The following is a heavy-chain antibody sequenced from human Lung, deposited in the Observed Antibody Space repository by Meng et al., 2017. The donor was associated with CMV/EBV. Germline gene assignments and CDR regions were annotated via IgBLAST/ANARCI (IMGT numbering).Heavy chain of an antibody. V-gene: IGHV3-30-3*01. J-gene: IGHJ4*02. CDR1: GFTFSSYA. CDR2: ISYDGSNK. D-gene: IGHD2-2*01. Sequence: SCAASGFTFSSYAMHGVRQAPGKGLEWVAVISYDGSNKYYADSVKGRFTISRDNSKNTLYLQMNSLIAEDTAVYYCARTPKDIVVVPADYFYFECLGERTLVTVPS. CDR3: ARTPKDIVVVPADYFYFEC.